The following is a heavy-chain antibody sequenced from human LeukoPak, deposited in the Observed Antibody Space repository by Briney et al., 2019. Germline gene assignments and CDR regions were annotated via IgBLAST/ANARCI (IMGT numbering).Heavy chain of an antibody. CDR1: GGSISSGDYY. V-gene: IGHV4-30-4*01. Sequence: PSQTLSLTCTVSGGSISSGDYYWSWIRQPPGKGLEWIGYIYYSGSTYYNPSLKSRVTISVDTSKNQFSLKPSSVTAADTAVYYCLCGSGSPLFPPYYYGMDVWGQGTTVTVSS. D-gene: IGHD3-10*01. CDR2: IYYSGST. CDR3: LCGSGSPLFPPYYYGMDV. J-gene: IGHJ6*02.